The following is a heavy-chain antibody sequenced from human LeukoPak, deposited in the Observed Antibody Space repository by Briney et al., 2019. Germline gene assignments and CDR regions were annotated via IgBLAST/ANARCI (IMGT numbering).Heavy chain of an antibody. Sequence: GGSLRLSCAASGFTFSSYGMHWVRQAPGKGLEWVAFIRYDGSNKYYADSVKGRFTISRGNSKNTLYLQMNSLRAEDTAVYYCAKADSSSYLGPHWGQGTLVTVSS. D-gene: IGHD6-6*01. CDR1: GFTFSSYG. CDR3: AKADSSSYLGPH. V-gene: IGHV3-30*02. J-gene: IGHJ4*02. CDR2: IRYDGSNK.